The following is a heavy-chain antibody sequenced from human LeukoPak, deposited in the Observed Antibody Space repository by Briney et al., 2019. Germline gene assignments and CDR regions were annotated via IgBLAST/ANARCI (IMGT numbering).Heavy chain of an antibody. J-gene: IGHJ4*02. D-gene: IGHD3-22*01. CDR3: ARELISYGTYYYDSSGLNY. V-gene: IGHV4-30-4*08. Sequence: SQTLSLTCTVSGGSISSGDYYWSWIRQPPGTGLEWHGYIYYSGSTYYNPSLKSRVTISVDTSKNQFSLKLSSVTAADTAVYYCARELISYGTYYYDSSGLNYWGQGTLVTVSS. CDR2: IYYSGST. CDR1: GGSISSGDYY.